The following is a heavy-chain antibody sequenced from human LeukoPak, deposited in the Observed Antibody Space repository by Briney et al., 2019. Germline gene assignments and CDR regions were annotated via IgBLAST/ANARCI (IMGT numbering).Heavy chain of an antibody. Sequence: SVKVSCKASGYTFSNYGISWVRQAPGQGLQWLGGIIPILNTPNYAQKFQGRITITADESTNTAYMELSRLTSEDTAVYFCGTGETILYCFAFWGQGTLVTVSS. CDR1: GYTFSNYG. J-gene: IGHJ4*02. CDR2: IIPILNTP. CDR3: GTGETILYCFAF. V-gene: IGHV1-69*13. D-gene: IGHD3-16*01.